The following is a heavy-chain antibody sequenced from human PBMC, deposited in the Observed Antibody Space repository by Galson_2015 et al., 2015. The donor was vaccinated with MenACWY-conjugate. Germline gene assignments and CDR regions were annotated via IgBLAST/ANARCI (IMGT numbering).Heavy chain of an antibody. D-gene: IGHD1-26*01. V-gene: IGHV3-23*01. CDR2: ISGSGGST. J-gene: IGHJ4*02. CDR3: AKDSGLPVGAKNYFDY. CDR1: GFTFSSYA. Sequence: SLRLSCAASGFTFSSYAMSWVRQAPGKGPEWVSAISGSGGSTYYADSVKGRFTISRDNSKNTLYLQMNSLRAEDTAVYYCAKDSGLPVGAKNYFDYWGQGTLVTVSS.